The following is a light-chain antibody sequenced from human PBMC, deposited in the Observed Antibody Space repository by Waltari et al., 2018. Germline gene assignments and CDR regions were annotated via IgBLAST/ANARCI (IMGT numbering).Light chain of an antibody. CDR3: CSYTGSPHVV. CDR2: EVS. J-gene: IGLJ2*01. Sequence: QSALTQPASVSGSPGQSITISCTGTSSDVGSYNLVSWYQQHPGRAPKLMIYEVSERPSGVSDRVSGSKSGNTASLTISGLQAEDEADYYCCSYTGSPHVVFGGGTKLTVL. CDR1: SSDVGSYNL. V-gene: IGLV2-23*02.